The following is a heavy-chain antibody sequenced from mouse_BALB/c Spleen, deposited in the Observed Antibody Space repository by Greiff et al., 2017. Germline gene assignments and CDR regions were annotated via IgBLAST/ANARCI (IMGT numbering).Heavy chain of an antibody. V-gene: IGHV1S81*02. CDR3: TRRGLDYYGSSFAY. Sequence: QVQLQQSGAELVKPGASVKLSCKASGYTFTSYYMYWVKQRPGQGLEWIGEINPSNGGTNFNEKFKSKATLTVDKSPSTAYMQLSSLTSEDSAVYYGTRRGLDYYGSSFAYWGQGTLVTVSA. D-gene: IGHD1-1*01. CDR2: INPSNGGT. J-gene: IGHJ3*01. CDR1: GYTFTSYY.